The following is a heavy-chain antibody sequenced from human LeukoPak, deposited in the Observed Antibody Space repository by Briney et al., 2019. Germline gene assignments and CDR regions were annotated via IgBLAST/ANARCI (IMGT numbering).Heavy chain of an antibody. V-gene: IGHV3-7*01. Sequence: GGSLRLSCAASGFTFSSYWMSWVRQAPGKGLEWVANIKQDGSEKYYVDSVKGRFTISRDNAKNSLYLQMNSLRAEDTVVYYCARGGYNTSYYFDCWGQGTLVTVSS. D-gene: IGHD1-14*01. CDR1: GFTFSSYW. CDR2: IKQDGSEK. J-gene: IGHJ4*01. CDR3: ARGGYNTSYYFDC.